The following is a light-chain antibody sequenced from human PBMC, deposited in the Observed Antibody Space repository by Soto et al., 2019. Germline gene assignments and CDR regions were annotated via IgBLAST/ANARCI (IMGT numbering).Light chain of an antibody. Sequence: MSQSPATLSVAPGERVTLSCRASQNIHNHMSWFLQKPGQTPRLLIYDAIIRAPDVPARFSGSGSGTDFTLIISSLEPEDFAVYYCQQRSNWPTFGQGTRLEIK. J-gene: IGKJ5*01. V-gene: IGKV3-11*01. CDR3: QQRSNWPT. CDR1: QNIHNH. CDR2: DAI.